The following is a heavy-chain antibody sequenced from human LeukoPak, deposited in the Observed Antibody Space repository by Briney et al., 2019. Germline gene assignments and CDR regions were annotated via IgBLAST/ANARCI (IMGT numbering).Heavy chain of an antibody. CDR1: GYTFTSYD. CDR2: MNPNSGNT. D-gene: IGHD6-13*01. Sequence: GASVTVSCKASGYTFTSYDINWVRQATGQGLEWMGWMNPNSGNTGYAQKFQGRVTMTRTTSISTAYTELSSLRSEDTAVYYSARGVSIAAAGRPFDYWGQGTLVTVSS. CDR3: ARGVSIAAAGRPFDY. V-gene: IGHV1-8*01. J-gene: IGHJ4*02.